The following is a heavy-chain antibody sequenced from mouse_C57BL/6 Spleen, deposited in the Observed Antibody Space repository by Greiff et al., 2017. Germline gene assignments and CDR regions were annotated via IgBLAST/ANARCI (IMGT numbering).Heavy chain of an antibody. CDR1: GYAFSSYW. V-gene: IGHV1-80*01. D-gene: IGHD1-2*01. CDR2: IYPGDGDT. Sequence: QVQLQQSGAELVKPGASVKISCKASGYAFSSYWMNWVKQRPGKGLEWIGQIYPGDGDTNYNGKFKGKATLTADKSSSTAYMQLSSLTSEDSAVYFCARGIYGDYAMDYWGQGTSVTVSS. J-gene: IGHJ4*01. CDR3: ARGIYGDYAMDY.